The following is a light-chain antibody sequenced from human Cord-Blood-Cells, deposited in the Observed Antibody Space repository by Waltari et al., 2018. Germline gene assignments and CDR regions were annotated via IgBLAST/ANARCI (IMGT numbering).Light chain of an antibody. J-gene: IGLJ2*01. CDR2: QDS. CDR1: YMRDKY. Sequence: SYELTQPPSVSVSPGQTAGITCPGEYMRDKYACWYQHKPGQSPVLVIYQDSKRPSGIPKRFSGSNSGNTATLTISGTQAMDEADYYCQAWDSSTAVFGGGTKLTVL. CDR3: QAWDSSTAV. V-gene: IGLV3-1*01.